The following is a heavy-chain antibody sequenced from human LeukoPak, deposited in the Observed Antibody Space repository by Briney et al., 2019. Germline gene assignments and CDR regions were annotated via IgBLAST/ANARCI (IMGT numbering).Heavy chain of an antibody. J-gene: IGHJ6*02. Sequence: ASVKVSCKASGYTFTSYDINWVRQAAGQGREWMGWMNPNSGNTGYVQKFQGRVTLTRTTSITPDNMELSSLSSKDTAVYSRARAAGTYGDYPASWYYYYGMDVWGQGTTVTVSS. CDR2: MNPNSGNT. V-gene: IGHV1-8*01. CDR3: ARAAGTYGDYPASWYYYYGMDV. D-gene: IGHD4-17*01. CDR1: GYTFTSYD.